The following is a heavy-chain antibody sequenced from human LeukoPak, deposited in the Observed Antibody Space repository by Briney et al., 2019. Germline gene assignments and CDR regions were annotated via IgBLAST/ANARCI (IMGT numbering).Heavy chain of an antibody. V-gene: IGHV3-48*04. D-gene: IGHD1-26*01. CDR3: AREGVVGATE. Sequence: GGSLRLSCAASEFTFSSYSMNWVRQAPGKGLEWVSYISSSGSTIYYADSVKGRFTISRDNAKNSLYLQMNSLRAEDTAVYYCAREGVVGATEGGQGTMVTVSS. J-gene: IGHJ4*02. CDR1: EFTFSSYS. CDR2: ISSSGSTI.